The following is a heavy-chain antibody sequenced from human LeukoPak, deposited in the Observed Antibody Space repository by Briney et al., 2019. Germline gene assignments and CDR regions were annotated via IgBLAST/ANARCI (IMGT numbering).Heavy chain of an antibody. Sequence: GESLKISCKGSGYNFSNYWIGWVRQMPGKGLEWMGIIYPGDANTRSSPSFQGQVPISADKSIATAFLQWSSLKASDTAIYYCARRLWFGDQEVFDVWGQGTMVTVSS. J-gene: IGHJ3*01. D-gene: IGHD3-10*01. V-gene: IGHV5-51*01. CDR2: IYPGDANT. CDR1: GYNFSNYW. CDR3: ARRLWFGDQEVFDV.